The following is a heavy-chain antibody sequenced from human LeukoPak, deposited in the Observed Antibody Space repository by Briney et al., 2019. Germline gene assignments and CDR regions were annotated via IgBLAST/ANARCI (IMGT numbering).Heavy chain of an antibody. CDR3: AKGFVAVAGTVHWFDP. CDR1: AFTFSHYS. Sequence: GGSLRLSCAASAFTFSHYSMNWVRQAPGKGLEWVSGISWNSGSIGYADSVKGRFTISRDNAKNSLYLQMNSLRAEDTAVYYCAKGFVAVAGTVHWFDPWGQGTLVTVSS. J-gene: IGHJ5*02. D-gene: IGHD6-19*01. V-gene: IGHV3-9*01. CDR2: ISWNSGSI.